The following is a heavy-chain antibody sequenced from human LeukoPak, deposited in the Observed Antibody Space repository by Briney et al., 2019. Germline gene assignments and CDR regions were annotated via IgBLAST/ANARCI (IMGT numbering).Heavy chain of an antibody. CDR1: GFTFSNYW. CDR2: IKHDGSDK. CDR3: ARGGHRQKEF. V-gene: IGHV3-7*01. J-gene: IGHJ4*02. Sequence: GGSLRLSSSASGFTFSNYWMTWVRQSPGKGLEWVAIIKHDGSDKYCVDSVKGRFTISRDNAKNSLYLQMSSLRAEDTAVYYCARGGHRQKEFWGQGTLVTVSS. D-gene: IGHD3-10*01.